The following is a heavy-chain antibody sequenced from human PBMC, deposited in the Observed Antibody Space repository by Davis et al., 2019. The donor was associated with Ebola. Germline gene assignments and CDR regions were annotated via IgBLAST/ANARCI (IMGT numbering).Heavy chain of an antibody. Sequence: ASVKVSCKASGYTFTSYGISWVRQAPGQGLEWMGWISAYNGNTNYAQKLQGRVTMTTDTSTSTAYMELRSLRSDDTAVYYCARDLQSVYYYYYGMDVWGQGTTVTVSS. D-gene: IGHD4-11*01. CDR1: GYTFTSYG. V-gene: IGHV1-18*01. CDR2: ISAYNGNT. J-gene: IGHJ6*02. CDR3: ARDLQSVYYYYYGMDV.